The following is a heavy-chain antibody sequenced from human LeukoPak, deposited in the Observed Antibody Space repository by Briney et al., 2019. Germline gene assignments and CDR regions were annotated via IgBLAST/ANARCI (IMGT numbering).Heavy chain of an antibody. D-gene: IGHD6-6*01. CDR1: GFTFSSFE. Sequence: PGGSLRLSCAASGFTFSSFEMNWVRQAPGKGLEWVSYISSSGSTICSADSVKGRFTISRDNAKNSLYLQMNSLRAEDTAVYYCARVLAARLSDYWGQGTLVTVSS. V-gene: IGHV3-48*03. CDR3: ARVLAARLSDY. CDR2: ISSSGSTI. J-gene: IGHJ4*02.